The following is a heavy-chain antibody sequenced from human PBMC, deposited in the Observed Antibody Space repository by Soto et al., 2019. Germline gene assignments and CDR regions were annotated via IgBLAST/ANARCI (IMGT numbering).Heavy chain of an antibody. CDR3: ARDTPGDSSGF. V-gene: IGHV3-30-3*01. J-gene: IGHJ4*02. CDR1: GFTFSSYA. D-gene: IGHD3-22*01. Sequence: QVQLVESGGGVVQPGRSLRLSCAASGFTFSSYAMHWVRQAPGKGLEWVAVISYDGSNKYYADSVKGRFTISRDNSKNTLYLQMNSLRAEDTAVYYCARDTPGDSSGFWGQGTLVTVSS. CDR2: ISYDGSNK.